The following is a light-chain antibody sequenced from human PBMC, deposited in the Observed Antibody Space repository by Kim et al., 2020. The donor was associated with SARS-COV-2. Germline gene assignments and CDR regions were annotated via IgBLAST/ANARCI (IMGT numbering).Light chain of an antibody. J-gene: IGLJ2*01. CDR2: GVT. V-gene: IGLV2-11*01. CDR3: CSYAGKYTLV. CDR1: GRDVGTYDY. Sequence: QSALTQPRSVSGSPGQSVTIACTGTGRDVGTYDYVSWYQQHPGKVPQLIIYGVTKRPSGVPDRFSGSKSGSTASLTISGLQAEDEADYYCCSYAGKYTLVFGGGTQLTVL.